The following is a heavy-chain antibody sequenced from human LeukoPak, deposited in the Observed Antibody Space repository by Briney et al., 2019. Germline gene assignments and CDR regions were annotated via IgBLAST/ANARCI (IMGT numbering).Heavy chain of an antibody. D-gene: IGHD3-10*01. V-gene: IGHV1-2*02. J-gene: IGHJ4*02. CDR3: ARGVYRDQSYYASGTYYIIDY. Sequence: ASVKVSCKASGYTFTGYYIHWVRQAPGQGLGWMGWVNPNSGGTKHAQTSQGRVTMTRDTSISTAYMELSSLRSDDTAMYYCARGVYRDQSYYASGTYYIIDYWGQGTLVTVSS. CDR2: VNPNSGGT. CDR1: GYTFTGYY.